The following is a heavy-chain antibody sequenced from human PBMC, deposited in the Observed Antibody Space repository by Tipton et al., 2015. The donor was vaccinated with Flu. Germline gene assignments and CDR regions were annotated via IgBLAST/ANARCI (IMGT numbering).Heavy chain of an antibody. D-gene: IGHD5-18*01. V-gene: IGHV4-31*02. Sequence: LRLSCIVSGDSISSGGHYWSWIRQHPGKGLEWIGYIYYSASTYYNPSLKSRVTMSVDPSKNQFSLKVSSATAADTALYYCARDREGHSFGLWGQGTLVTVSS. CDR1: GDSISSGGHY. J-gene: IGHJ4*02. CDR3: ARDREGHSFGL. CDR2: IYYSAST.